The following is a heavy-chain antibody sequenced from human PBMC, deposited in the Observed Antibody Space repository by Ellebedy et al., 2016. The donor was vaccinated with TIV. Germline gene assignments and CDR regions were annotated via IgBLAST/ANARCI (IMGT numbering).Heavy chain of an antibody. Sequence: GESLKISXAASGFTFSSYWMHWVRQAPGKGLVWVSRINSDGGSTSYADSVKGRFTISRDNAKNTLYLQMNSLRAEDTAVYYCARADYGDWFDPWGQGTLVTVSS. D-gene: IGHD4-17*01. V-gene: IGHV3-74*01. CDR2: INSDGGST. J-gene: IGHJ5*02. CDR1: GFTFSSYW. CDR3: ARADYGDWFDP.